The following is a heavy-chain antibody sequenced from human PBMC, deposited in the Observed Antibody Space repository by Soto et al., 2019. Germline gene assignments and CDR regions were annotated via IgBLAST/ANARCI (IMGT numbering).Heavy chain of an antibody. CDR2: ISSSGSTI. V-gene: IGHV3-11*01. CDR1: GFTFSDYY. Sequence: PGGSLILSCAASGFTFSDYYMSWIRQAPGKGLEWVSYISSSGSTIYYADSVKGRFTISRDNAKNSLYLQMNSLRAEDTAVYYCARASGTTATTRYFDYWGQGTLVTVSS. CDR3: ARASGTTATTRYFDY. J-gene: IGHJ4*02. D-gene: IGHD4-17*01.